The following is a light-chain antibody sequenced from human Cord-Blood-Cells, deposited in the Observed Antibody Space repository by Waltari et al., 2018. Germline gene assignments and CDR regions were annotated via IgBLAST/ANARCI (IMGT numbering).Light chain of an antibody. V-gene: IGKV1-39*01. CDR3: QQSYSTPFT. CDR1: QSISSY. J-gene: IGKJ3*01. Sequence: DIQMTQSSSSLSASVGDRVTITCRASQSISSYLNWYQQKPGKAPKLLIYAASSLQSGVQSRFSGSGSGTDFTLTISSLQPEDFATYYCQQSYSTPFTFGPGTKVDIK. CDR2: AAS.